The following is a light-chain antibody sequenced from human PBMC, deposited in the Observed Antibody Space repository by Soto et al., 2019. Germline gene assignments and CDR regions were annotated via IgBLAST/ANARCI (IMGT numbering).Light chain of an antibody. CDR3: QQYSNWRT. Sequence: EIVVTQSPATLSVSPGERATLSCRASQSVSSNLAWYQQKPGQAPRLLIYGASTRATGIPARFSGSGSGTEFTLTFSSLQSEDFAVYYCQQYSNWRTFGQGTKVDIK. V-gene: IGKV3-15*01. CDR1: QSVSSN. J-gene: IGKJ1*01. CDR2: GAS.